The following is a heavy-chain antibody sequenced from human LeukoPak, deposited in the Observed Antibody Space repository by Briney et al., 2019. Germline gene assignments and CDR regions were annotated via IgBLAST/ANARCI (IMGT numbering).Heavy chain of an antibody. CDR2: ISGSGGST. V-gene: IGHV3-23*01. J-gene: IGHJ4*02. CDR1: GFTFSSYA. D-gene: IGHD3-16*01. Sequence: GGSLRLSCAASGFTFSSYAMSWVRQAPGKGLEWVSAISGSGGSTYYADSVKGRSTISRDNSKNTLYLQMNSLRAEDTAVYYCAREPRGGEGFDYWGQGTLVTVSS. CDR3: AREPRGGEGFDY.